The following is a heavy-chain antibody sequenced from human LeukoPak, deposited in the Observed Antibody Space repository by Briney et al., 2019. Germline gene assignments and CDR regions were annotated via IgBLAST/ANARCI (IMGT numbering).Heavy chain of an antibody. Sequence: GGFLRLSCAASGFTFSSFVMHWVRQAPGKGLEWVAVISSDGNNEYYADYVKGRFTISRDNSKNTLYLQITSLRTEDTGVYYCARDRPGTVVAGAFDYCGQGTLVTVSS. D-gene: IGHD6-19*01. J-gene: IGHJ4*02. CDR1: GFTFSSFV. V-gene: IGHV3-30-3*01. CDR3: ARDRPGTVVAGAFDY. CDR2: ISSDGNNE.